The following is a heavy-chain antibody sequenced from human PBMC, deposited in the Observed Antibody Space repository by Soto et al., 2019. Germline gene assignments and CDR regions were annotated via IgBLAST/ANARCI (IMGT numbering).Heavy chain of an antibody. CDR3: ARTAAQILRLAALDY. Sequence: GASVKVSCKASGYTFTSYYMHWVRQAPGQGLEWMGIINPSGGSTSYAQKFQGRVTMTRDTSTSTVYMELSSLRSEDTAVYYCARTAAQILRLAALDYWGQGTLVTVSS. CDR2: INPSGGST. J-gene: IGHJ4*02. CDR1: GYTFTSYY. V-gene: IGHV1-46*01. D-gene: IGHD2-15*01.